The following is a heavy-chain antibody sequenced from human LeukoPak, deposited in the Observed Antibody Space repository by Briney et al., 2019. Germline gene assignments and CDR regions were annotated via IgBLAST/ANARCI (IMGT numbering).Heavy chain of an antibody. J-gene: IGHJ4*02. CDR3: ARHWRHDYSGSYAFDY. CDR2: LYFSGST. V-gene: IGHV4-59*08. Sequence: SETLSLTCTVSGDSISSYYWSWIRQPPGKGLEWIGYLYFSGSTSYNPSLESRVTISVDTSKNQLSLKLSSVTAADTAVYYCARHWRHDYSGSYAFDYWGQGTLVTVSS. D-gene: IGHD2-15*01. CDR1: GDSISSYY.